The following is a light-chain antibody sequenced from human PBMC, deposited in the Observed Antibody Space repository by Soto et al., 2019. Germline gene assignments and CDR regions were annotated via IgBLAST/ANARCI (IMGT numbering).Light chain of an antibody. CDR1: QSVSSN. CDR2: GAF. V-gene: IGKV3-20*01. J-gene: IGKJ1*01. CDR3: QQYGSSPRT. Sequence: IVMPQSPVTLSVSPGESATLSCGASQSVSSNLAWYQQKPGQAPSLLIYGAFTRATGIPARFSGSGSGTDFTLTISRLEPEDFAVYYCQQYGSSPRTFGQGTKVDIK.